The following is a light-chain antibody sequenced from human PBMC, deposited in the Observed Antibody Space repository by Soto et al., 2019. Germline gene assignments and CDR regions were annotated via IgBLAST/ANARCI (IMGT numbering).Light chain of an antibody. CDR1: QTISIY. CDR2: AAS. V-gene: IGKV1-39*01. CDR3: QQSYSTPRT. Sequence: DIQMTQSPSSLSASVGDRVTITCRPSQTISIYLNWYQQKPGRAPKLLIYAASNLQSGVPSRFSGSGSGTDFTLTISSLQREDFATYYCQQSYSTPRTFGQGTKVDNK. J-gene: IGKJ1*01.